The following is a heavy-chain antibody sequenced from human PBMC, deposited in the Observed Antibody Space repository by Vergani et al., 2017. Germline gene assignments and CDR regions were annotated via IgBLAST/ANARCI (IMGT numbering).Heavy chain of an antibody. D-gene: IGHD3-22*01. CDR1: DCSISSGYY. V-gene: IGHV4-38-2*01. J-gene: IGHJ4*02. Sequence: QVQLQESGPGLVKPSETLSLTCVISDCSISSGYYWGWIRQPPEKGLEWMGSIWHSGSIYYNPSLRCRVTISLDTSKNQFSLKLSSVTAADTAVYYCARHSKYYDDYWGRGTLVTVSA. CDR2: IWHSGSI. CDR3: ARHSKYYDDY.